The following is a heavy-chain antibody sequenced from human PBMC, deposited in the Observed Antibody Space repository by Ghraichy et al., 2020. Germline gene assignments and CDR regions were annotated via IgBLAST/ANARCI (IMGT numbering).Heavy chain of an antibody. J-gene: IGHJ5*02. Sequence: GGSLRLSCAASGFTVSSNYMSWVRQAPGKGLEWVSVIYSGGSAYYADSVKGRFTISRDNSKNTLYLQMNSLRAEDTAVYYCAREAGWEYYDSSGSYNWFDPWGQGTLVTVSS. CDR2: IYSGGSA. D-gene: IGHD3-22*01. CDR3: AREAGWEYYDSSGSYNWFDP. V-gene: IGHV3-66*01. CDR1: GFTVSSNY.